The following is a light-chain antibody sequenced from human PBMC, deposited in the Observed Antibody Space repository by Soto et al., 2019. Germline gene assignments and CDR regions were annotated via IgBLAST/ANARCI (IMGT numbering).Light chain of an antibody. CDR3: CSYAGSSTFVV. CDR2: EGS. CDR1: SSDVGSYNL. Sequence: QSALTQPASVSGSPGQSITISCPGTSSDVGSYNLVSWYQQHPGKAPKLMIYEGSKRPSGVSNRFSGSKSGNTASLTISGLPAEDEADYYCCSYAGSSTFVVFGGGTKLTVL. J-gene: IGLJ2*01. V-gene: IGLV2-23*03.